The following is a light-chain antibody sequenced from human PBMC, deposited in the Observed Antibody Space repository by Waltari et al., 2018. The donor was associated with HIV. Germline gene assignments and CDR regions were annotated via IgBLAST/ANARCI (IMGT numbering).Light chain of an antibody. CDR3: QSSDSVVAV. CDR1: SGIIDSNY. J-gene: IGLJ3*02. Sequence: NFMLTQPHSVSGSPGKTVIISCTRSSGIIDSNYVQWYQQRPGSAPIILIYEDTESPSGVSERFSASIDRSSNSASLTISGLQTEDEADYYCQSSDSVVAVFGGGTKLTVL. CDR2: EDT. V-gene: IGLV6-57*03.